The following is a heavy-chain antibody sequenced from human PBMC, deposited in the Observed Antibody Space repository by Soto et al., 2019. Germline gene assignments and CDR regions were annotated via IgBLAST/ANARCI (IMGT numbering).Heavy chain of an antibody. CDR3: TSRPSGMTYHAFFDF. D-gene: IGHD2-21*02. Sequence: RQTPGEGLQWVAAIKPDGSETFYVDSVKGRFTISRDNARNSLFLQMDSLRAEDTAVYYCTSRPSGMTYHAFFDFWGQGTLVTVSS. J-gene: IGHJ4*02. CDR2: IKPDGSET. V-gene: IGHV3-7*03.